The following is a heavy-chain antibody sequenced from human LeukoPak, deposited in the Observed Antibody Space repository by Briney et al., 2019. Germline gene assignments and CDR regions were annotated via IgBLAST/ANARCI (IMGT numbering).Heavy chain of an antibody. D-gene: IGHD4-17*01. CDR1: GVSISSSSYH. J-gene: IGHJ3*02. CDR3: ARHGDSLIAFDI. V-gene: IGHV4-39*01. Sequence: PSETLSLTCTVSGVSISSSSYHWGWIRQPPGKGLEWIGSISYSGSTYYNLSLKSRVTISVDTSKNQFSLKLNSLTAADTAVYFCARHGDSLIAFDIWGQGTMVTVSS. CDR2: ISYSGST.